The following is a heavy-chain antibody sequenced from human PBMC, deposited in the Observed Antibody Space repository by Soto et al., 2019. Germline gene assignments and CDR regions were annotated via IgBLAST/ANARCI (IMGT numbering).Heavy chain of an antibody. D-gene: IGHD2-15*01. J-gene: IGHJ4*02. CDR3: AKTKSCSGGSCASYFDY. Sequence: PGGSLRLSCAASGFTFSSYGMHWVRQAPGKGLEWVAVISYDGSNKYYADSVKGRFTISRDNSKNTLYLQMNSLRAEDTAVYYCAKTKSCSGGSCASYFDYWGQGTLVTVSS. V-gene: IGHV3-30*18. CDR1: GFTFSSYG. CDR2: ISYDGSNK.